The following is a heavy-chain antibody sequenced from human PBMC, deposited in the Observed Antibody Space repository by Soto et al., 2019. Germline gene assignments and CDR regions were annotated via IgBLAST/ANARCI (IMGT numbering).Heavy chain of an antibody. CDR3: ARDNWNSY. V-gene: IGHV3-74*01. J-gene: IGHJ4*02. D-gene: IGHD1-1*01. Sequence: EVQLVESGGGLVQPGGSLRLSCVASGFTFNIYWMHWVRQAPGKGLEWVSRIDNDGSATTYADSVKCRFTISRDNAKNTLFLQMNTLRADDTAVYYCARDNWNSYWGQGTLVTVSS. CDR2: IDNDGSAT. CDR1: GFTFNIYW.